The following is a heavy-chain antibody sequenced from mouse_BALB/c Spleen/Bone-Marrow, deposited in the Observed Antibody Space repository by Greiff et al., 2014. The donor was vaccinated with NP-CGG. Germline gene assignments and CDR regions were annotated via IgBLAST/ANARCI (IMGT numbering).Heavy chain of an antibody. CDR1: GFTFSSFG. CDR3: ARYGNYFYAMDY. Sequence: EVKLVVSGGGLVQPGGSRKLSCAASGFTFSSFGMHWVRQAPEKGLEWVAYISSGSSTIYYADTVKGRFTISRDNPKNTLFLQMTSLRSEDTAMYYCARYGNYFYAMDYWGQGTSVTVSS. CDR2: ISSGSSTI. V-gene: IGHV5-17*02. D-gene: IGHD2-1*01. J-gene: IGHJ4*01.